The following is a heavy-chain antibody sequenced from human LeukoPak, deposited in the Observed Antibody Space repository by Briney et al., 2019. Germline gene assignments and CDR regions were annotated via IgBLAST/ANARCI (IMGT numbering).Heavy chain of an antibody. CDR3: ARFMVRGLIVDY. D-gene: IGHD3-10*01. Sequence: PSETLSLTCTVSGGSISSNEYYWGWIRQPPGRGLEWIGNIYYSGSTFYNPSLKSRVTISVDTSKNQFSLKLSSVTAADTAVYYCARFMVRGLIVDYWGQGTLVTVSS. V-gene: IGHV4-39*01. CDR1: GGSISSNEYY. J-gene: IGHJ4*02. CDR2: IYYSGST.